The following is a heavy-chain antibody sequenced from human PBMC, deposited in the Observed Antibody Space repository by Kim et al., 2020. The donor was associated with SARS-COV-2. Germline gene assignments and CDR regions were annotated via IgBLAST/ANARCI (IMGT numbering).Heavy chain of an antibody. CDR1: GGSFSGYY. CDR3: AGRTGFDY. Sequence: SETLSLTCAVYGGSFSGYYWSWIRKPPEKGLEWIGEINHSGSTNYNPSLKSRVTISVDTSKNQFSLKLSSVTAADTAVYYCAGRTGFDYWGQGILVNVSS. V-gene: IGHV4-34*01. CDR2: INHSGST. J-gene: IGHJ4*02. D-gene: IGHD2-15*01.